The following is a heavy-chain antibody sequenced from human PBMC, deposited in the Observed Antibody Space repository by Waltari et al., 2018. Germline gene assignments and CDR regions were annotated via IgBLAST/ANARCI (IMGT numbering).Heavy chain of an antibody. J-gene: IGHJ5*02. CDR2: IYYSGGT. Sequence: QLQLQESGPGLVKPSETLSLTCTVSGGSISSSNYYWGWIRQPPGKGLEWIGSIYYSGGTYYNPSLKRRVTISVDTAKNQFYLKLNSVTAADTAVHYCARSGYYDSSGYYWWFDPWGQGTLVTVSS. D-gene: IGHD3-22*01. CDR1: GGSISSSNYY. V-gene: IGHV4-39*01. CDR3: ARSGYYDSSGYYWWFDP.